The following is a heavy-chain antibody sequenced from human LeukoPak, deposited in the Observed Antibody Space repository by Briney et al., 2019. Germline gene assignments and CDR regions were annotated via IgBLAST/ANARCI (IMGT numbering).Heavy chain of an antibody. Sequence: PGGSLRLSCAASGFTFSSYAMHWVSQAPGKGLEWVAVISYDGSNKYYADSVKGRFTISRDNSKNTLYLQMNSLRAEDTAVYYCAREKYYYDSSGYFDYWGQGTLVTVSS. J-gene: IGHJ4*02. V-gene: IGHV3-30*04. CDR1: GFTFSSYA. D-gene: IGHD3-22*01. CDR3: AREKYYYDSSGYFDY. CDR2: ISYDGSNK.